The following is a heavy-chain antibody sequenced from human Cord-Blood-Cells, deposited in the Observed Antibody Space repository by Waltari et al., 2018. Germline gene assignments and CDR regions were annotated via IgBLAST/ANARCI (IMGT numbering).Heavy chain of an antibody. CDR3: AAEDY. Sequence: QGLQVNSRAEVTKPGASLTVACKASGYTFPRYDINWVRQATGHGLEWVGWMNPNSGNTGYAQKVQGRVTMTRNTSISTAYMELSSLRSEDTAVYYCAAEDYWGQGTLVTVTS. V-gene: IGHV1-8*01. CDR2: MNPNSGNT. J-gene: IGHJ4*02. CDR1: GYTFPRYD.